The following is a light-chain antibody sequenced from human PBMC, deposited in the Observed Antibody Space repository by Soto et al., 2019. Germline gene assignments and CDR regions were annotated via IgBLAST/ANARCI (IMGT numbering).Light chain of an antibody. CDR1: SSNIGSNT. Sequence: QSVLTQPPSASGTPGQRVTISCSGSSSNIGSNTVNWYQQLQGTAPKLLIYSNNHMPSRVPVRFSGSESGTSASLAISGLQSEDEAEYYCASWDDSLNGFYVFGTGTKLTVL. CDR3: ASWDDSLNGFYV. J-gene: IGLJ1*01. CDR2: SNN. V-gene: IGLV1-44*01.